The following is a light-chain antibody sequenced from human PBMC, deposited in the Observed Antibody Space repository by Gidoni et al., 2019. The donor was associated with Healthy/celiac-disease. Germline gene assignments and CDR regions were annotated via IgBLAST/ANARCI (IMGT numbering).Light chain of an antibody. CDR2: AAS. CDR3: QQSYSTPLT. V-gene: IGKV1-39*01. CDR1: QSISSY. J-gene: IGKJ4*01. Sequence: DSQMTQPPSSLSASVGDRVTITCRASQSISSYLNWYQQKPGKAPKLLIYAASSLQSWVPSRFSGSGSGTDFTLTISSLQPEDFATYYCQQSYSTPLTFGGGTKVEIK.